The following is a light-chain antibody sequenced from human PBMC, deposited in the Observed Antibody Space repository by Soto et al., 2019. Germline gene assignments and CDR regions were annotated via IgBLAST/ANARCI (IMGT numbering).Light chain of an antibody. J-gene: IGLJ1*01. CDR1: SSNIGSNT. Sequence: QSVLTQPPSAPGTPGQIVAISCSGSSSNIGSNTVTWYQQLPGTAPKLLIYSTSQRSSGVPGRFSGSKSGASASLSISGLQSEDEADYYCAAGDARLDVYVFGTGTQ. V-gene: IGLV1-44*01. CDR2: STS. CDR3: AAGDARLDVYV.